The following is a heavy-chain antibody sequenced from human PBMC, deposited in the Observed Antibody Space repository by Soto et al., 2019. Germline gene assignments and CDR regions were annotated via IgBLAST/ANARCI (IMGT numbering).Heavy chain of an antibody. D-gene: IGHD2-15*01. Sequence: GGSLRLSCVVSGFTFSNAWMNWVRQAPGKGLEWVGRIKSKIDGGTTDYAAPVKGRFTISRDESKNTLDLQMNSLKTEDTAVYYYTTVYSPYYFDYWGLGTLVTVSS. CDR2: IKSKIDGGTT. J-gene: IGHJ4*02. CDR3: TTVYSPYYFDY. V-gene: IGHV3-15*07. CDR1: GFTFSNAW.